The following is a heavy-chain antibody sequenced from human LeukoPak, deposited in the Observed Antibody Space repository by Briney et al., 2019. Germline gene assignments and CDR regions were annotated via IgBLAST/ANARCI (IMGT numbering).Heavy chain of an antibody. J-gene: IGHJ5*02. CDR2: IRYDGSNK. CDR3: ARAIAAAYYGRFDP. Sequence: GGSLRLSCAASGFTFSSYGMHWVRQAPGKGLEWVAFIRYDGSNKYYADSVKGRFTISRDNSKNTLYLQMNSLRAEDTAVYYCARAIAAAYYGRFDPWGQGTLVTVSS. D-gene: IGHD6-13*01. CDR1: GFTFSSYG. V-gene: IGHV3-30*02.